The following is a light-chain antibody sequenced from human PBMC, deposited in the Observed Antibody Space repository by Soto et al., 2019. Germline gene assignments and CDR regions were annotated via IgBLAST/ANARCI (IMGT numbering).Light chain of an antibody. V-gene: IGKV3-11*01. CDR1: QSVSSY. CDR3: QQSYNTPPT. J-gene: IGKJ4*01. Sequence: EIVVTQSPATLSLSPGERATLSCRASQSVSSYLAWYQQKPGQAPRLLIYDASNRATGIPARFSGSGSGTDFTLTISSLEPEDFATYYCQQSYNTPPTFGGGTKVEIK. CDR2: DAS.